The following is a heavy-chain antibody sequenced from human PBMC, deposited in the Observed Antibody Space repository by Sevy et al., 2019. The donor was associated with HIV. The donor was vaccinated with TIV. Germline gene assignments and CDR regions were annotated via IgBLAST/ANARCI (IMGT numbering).Heavy chain of an antibody. CDR1: GFTFSNHG. J-gene: IGHJ4*02. D-gene: IGHD3-3*01. CDR3: ARESRHDFWSGYWGYLDY. Sequence: FLRLSCAASGFTFSNHGMHWVRQAPGKGPEWVALIWYDGSNIYYSDSAKGRFTISRDDSKNKLYLQMYSLRPEDTAVYYCARESRHDFWSGYWGYLDYWGQGTLVTVSS. CDR2: IWYDGSNI. V-gene: IGHV3-33*01.